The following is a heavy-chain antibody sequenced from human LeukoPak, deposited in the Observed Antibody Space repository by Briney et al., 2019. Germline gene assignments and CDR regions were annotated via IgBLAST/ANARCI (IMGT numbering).Heavy chain of an antibody. CDR1: GYTFTAYY. D-gene: IGHD4-17*01. Sequence: ASVNVSCKASGYTFTAYYMHWVRQAPGQGLEWMGWINPNSGGTNYTQKFQGRVTMTRDTSISTAYMELSRLRSDDTAVYYCARVRTTVTTEARYWGQGTLVTVSS. CDR3: ARVRTTVTTEARY. V-gene: IGHV1-2*02. CDR2: INPNSGGT. J-gene: IGHJ4*02.